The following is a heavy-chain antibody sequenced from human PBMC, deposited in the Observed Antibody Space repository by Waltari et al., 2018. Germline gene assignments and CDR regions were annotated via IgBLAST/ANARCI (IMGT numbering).Heavy chain of an antibody. CDR2: VHRNGRT. V-gene: IGHV4-28*03. Sequence: NSGGGWCRQSPDRGLEWIGQVHRNGRTNYNPSLASRAIVSLDSSMNQFSLRILSATAADTAVYYCARDLGRGLFLDSWGQGTLVTVSP. CDR3: ARDLGRGLFLDS. CDR1: NSG. J-gene: IGHJ4*02. D-gene: IGHD2-15*01.